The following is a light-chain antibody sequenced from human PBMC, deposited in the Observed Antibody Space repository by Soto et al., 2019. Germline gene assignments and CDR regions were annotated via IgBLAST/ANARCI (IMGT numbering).Light chain of an antibody. J-gene: IGKJ1*01. V-gene: IGKV3-15*01. CDR2: GAS. Sequence: EIVMTQSPVTLSVSPGERATLSCSASQSVSSNLAWYQQKPGQAPSPRIYGASTRATGIPDRFSGSGSGTEFDLTISSLQSEDSPVYYCQECTTWPRTFGQGNKVQI. CDR1: QSVSSN. CDR3: QECTTWPRT.